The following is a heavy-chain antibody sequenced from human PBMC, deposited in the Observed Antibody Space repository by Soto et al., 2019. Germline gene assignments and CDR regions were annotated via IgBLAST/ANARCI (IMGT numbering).Heavy chain of an antibody. J-gene: IGHJ6*02. CDR1: GGTFSSYA. V-gene: IGHV1-69*13. CDR2: IIPIFGTA. CDR3: ARRPAAIRGYYYGMDV. Sequence: AASVKVSCKASGGTFSSYAISWVRQAPGQGLEWMGGIIPIFGTANYAQKFQGRVTITADESTSTAYMGLSSLRSEDTAVYYCARRPAAIRGYYYGMDVWGQGTTVTVSS. D-gene: IGHD2-2*02.